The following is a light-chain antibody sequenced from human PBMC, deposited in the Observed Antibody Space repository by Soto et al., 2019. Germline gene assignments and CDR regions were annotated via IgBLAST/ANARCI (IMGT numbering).Light chain of an antibody. CDR2: GAS. CDR3: QHYNSYPWT. V-gene: IGKV1-5*03. CDR1: QSIDRW. Sequence: DIQMTQSPSTLSASVGDRVTITCRASQSIDRWLAWYQQKPGKAPNLLIYGASNLESGVTSRFSGSGSGTEFTLTISSLLPDDFATYFCQHYNSYPWTFGQGTNVEIK. J-gene: IGKJ1*01.